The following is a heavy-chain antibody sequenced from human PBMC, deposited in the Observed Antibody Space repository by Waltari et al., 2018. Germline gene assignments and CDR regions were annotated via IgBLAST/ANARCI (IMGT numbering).Heavy chain of an antibody. CDR3: ARDRGRGLYLDS. J-gene: IGHJ4*02. V-gene: IGHV4-4*02. D-gene: IGHD2-15*01. CDR1: GDFMSDTYW. CDR2: VRGSGKT. Sequence: LHLEQLGTGLVEPSGTLSLICADSGDFMSDTYWWSWVRQAPGKGMEWIGHVRGSGKTNYVPSFASRVTVSVYTSTAQFSLKVTSATASDTAVYYCARDRGRGLYLDSWGQGILVTVSP.